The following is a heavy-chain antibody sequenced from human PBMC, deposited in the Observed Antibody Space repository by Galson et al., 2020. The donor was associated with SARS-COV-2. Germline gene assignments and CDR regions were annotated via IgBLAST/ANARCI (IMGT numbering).Heavy chain of an antibody. V-gene: IGHV3-7*01. CDR3: ARDSYGSSWYYYYGMDV. CDR2: IKQDGSEK. J-gene: IGHJ6*02. D-gene: IGHD6-13*01. CDR1: GFTFSSYW. Sequence: PGGSLRLSCAASGFTFSSYWMSWVRQAPGKGLEWVANIKQDGSEKYYVDSVKGRFTISRDNAKNSLYLQMNSLRAEDTAVYYCARDSYGSSWYYYYGMDVWGQGTTVTVSS.